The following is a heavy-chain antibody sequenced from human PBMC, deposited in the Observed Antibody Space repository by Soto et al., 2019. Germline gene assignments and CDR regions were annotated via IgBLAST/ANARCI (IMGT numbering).Heavy chain of an antibody. Sequence: LRLSCAASGFTVSSNYMSWVRQAPGKGLEWVSVIYSGGSTYYADSVKGRFTISRDNSKNTLYLQMNSLRAEDTAVYYCAREAIYSSSWYYFDYWGQGTLVTVSS. V-gene: IGHV3-53*01. D-gene: IGHD6-13*01. CDR1: GFTVSSNY. J-gene: IGHJ4*02. CDR3: AREAIYSSSWYYFDY. CDR2: IYSGGST.